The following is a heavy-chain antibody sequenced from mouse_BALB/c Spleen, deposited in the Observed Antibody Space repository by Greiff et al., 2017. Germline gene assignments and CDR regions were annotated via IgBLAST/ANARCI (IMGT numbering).Heavy chain of an antibody. Sequence: EVKLVESGGDLVKPGGSLKLSCAASGFTFSSYGMSWVRQTPDKRLEWVATISSGGSYTYYPDSVKGRFTISRDNAKNTLYLQMSSLKSEDTAMYYCARGGGNAWCAYWGQGTLVTVSA. CDR2: ISSGGSYT. CDR3: ARGGGNAWCAY. V-gene: IGHV5-6*02. J-gene: IGHJ3*01. CDR1: GFTFSSYG. D-gene: IGHD2-1*01.